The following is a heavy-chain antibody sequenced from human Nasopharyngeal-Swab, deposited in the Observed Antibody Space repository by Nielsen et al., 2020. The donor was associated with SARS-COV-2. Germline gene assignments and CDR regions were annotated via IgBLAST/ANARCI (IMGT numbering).Heavy chain of an antibody. J-gene: IGHJ4*02. CDR3: ARVTGYSGYGCYDY. CDR2: ISSSSSYM. D-gene: IGHD5-12*01. CDR1: GFTFSSYS. Sequence: GESLKIACAASGFTFSSYSMNWVRQAPGKGLEWVSSISSSSSYMYYADSVKGRFTISRDNAKNSLYLQMNSLRAEDTAVYYCARVTGYSGYGCYDYWGQGTLVTFSS. V-gene: IGHV3-21*01.